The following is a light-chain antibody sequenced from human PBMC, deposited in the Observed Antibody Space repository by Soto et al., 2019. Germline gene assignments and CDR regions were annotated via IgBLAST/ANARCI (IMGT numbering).Light chain of an antibody. CDR1: SSDVGTYNY. V-gene: IGLV2-11*01. J-gene: IGLJ1*01. CDR2: DVS. CDR3: CSYAGSPRYV. Sequence: QSALTQPRSVSGSPGQSVTISCTGTSSDVGTYNYVSWYQQHPGKAPKVMIYDVSERHSGVPDRFSGSKSGNTASLTISGLQAEDEADYYCCSYAGSPRYVFGTGTKLTVL.